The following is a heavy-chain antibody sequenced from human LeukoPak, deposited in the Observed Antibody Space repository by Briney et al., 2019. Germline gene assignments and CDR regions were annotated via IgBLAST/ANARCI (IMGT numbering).Heavy chain of an antibody. Sequence: GGSLRLSCAASGFTFGSHGIHWVRQAPGKGLEWVAFIRYDGTKKYYADSVKGRFTISRDNTKNTLYLQMNSLRPEDTAVYYCAKDSGIAVVPSGMPDYWGQGTLVIVSS. CDR2: IRYDGTKK. D-gene: IGHD2-2*01. CDR1: GFTFGSHG. J-gene: IGHJ4*02. V-gene: IGHV3-30*02. CDR3: AKDSGIAVVPSGMPDY.